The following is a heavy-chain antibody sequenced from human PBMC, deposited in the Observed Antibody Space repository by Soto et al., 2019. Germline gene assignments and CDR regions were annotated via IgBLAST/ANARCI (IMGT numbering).Heavy chain of an antibody. CDR2: LSNTGRRT. CDR3: ATEMGATQGPFDN. V-gene: IGHV3-23*01. J-gene: IGHJ4*02. Sequence: RRLSCVVSVFPFGANAMSWVRQAPGKGLEWVSGLSNTGRRTSYADSVKGRFNISRDNSENTVYLQMNSLRVEDTAVYYCATEMGATQGPFDNWGQGTLLTVSS. D-gene: IGHD1-26*01. CDR1: VFPFGANA.